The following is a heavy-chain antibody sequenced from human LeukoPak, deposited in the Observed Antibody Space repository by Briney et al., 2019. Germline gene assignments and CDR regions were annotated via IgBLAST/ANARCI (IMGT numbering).Heavy chain of an antibody. CDR1: GGSFSGYY. CDR3: ASLKGAAGPHYYYYGMDV. D-gene: IGHD6-13*01. CDR2: INHSGST. V-gene: IGHV4-34*01. Sequence: PSETLSLTCAVYGGSFSGYYWSWIRQPPGKGLEWIGEINHSGSTNYNPSLKSRVTISVDTSKNQFSLKLSSVTAADTAVYYCASLKGAAGPHYYYYGMDVWGQGTTVTVSS. J-gene: IGHJ6*02.